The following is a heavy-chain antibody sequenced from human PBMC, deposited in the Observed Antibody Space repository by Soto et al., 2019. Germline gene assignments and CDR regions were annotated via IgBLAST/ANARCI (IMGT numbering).Heavy chain of an antibody. CDR2: ISSRSSTI. CDR3: ARGPYGSGSYSYSDY. Sequence: PGGSLRLSCAASGFTFSDYYMSWIRQAPGKGLEWVSYISSRSSTIFYADSVKGRFTISRDNAKNSLYLQMNSLRAEDTAVYYCARGPYGSGSYSYSDYWGQGILVTVSS. V-gene: IGHV3-11*04. J-gene: IGHJ4*02. CDR1: GFTFSDYY. D-gene: IGHD3-10*01.